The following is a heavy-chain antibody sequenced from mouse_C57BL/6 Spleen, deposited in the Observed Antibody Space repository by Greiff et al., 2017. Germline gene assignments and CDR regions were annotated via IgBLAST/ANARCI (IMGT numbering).Heavy chain of an antibody. CDR3: AIKGYYARDY. D-gene: IGHD1-3*01. Sequence: QVQLQQSGAELVRPGSSVKLSCKASGYTFTSYWMDWVKQRPGQGLEWIGNIYPSDSETHYNQKFKDKATLSADKSSSTAYMQLSSLTSEDSAVYYCAIKGYYARDYGGQGPSATVSS. CDR1: GYTFTSYW. CDR2: IYPSDSET. V-gene: IGHV1-61*01. J-gene: IGHJ4*01.